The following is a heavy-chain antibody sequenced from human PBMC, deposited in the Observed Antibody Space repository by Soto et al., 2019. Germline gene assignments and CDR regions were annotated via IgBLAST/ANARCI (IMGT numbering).Heavy chain of an antibody. D-gene: IGHD3-10*01. Sequence: QVQLVESGGGVVQPGRSLRLSCAASGFAFSSYAMHWVRQAPGKGLEWVAVISYDGSNKYYADSVKGRFTISRDNSKNTQELQMNRLRAEDTAGYYFWGDLSGSGDWGQGTLVTVSS. CDR3: WGDLSGSGD. CDR2: ISYDGSNK. CDR1: GFAFSSYA. J-gene: IGHJ4*02. V-gene: IGHV3-30-3*01.